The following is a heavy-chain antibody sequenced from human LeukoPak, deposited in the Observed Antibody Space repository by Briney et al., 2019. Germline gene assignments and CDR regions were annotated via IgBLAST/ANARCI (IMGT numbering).Heavy chain of an antibody. CDR1: GYSFTSYW. CDR2: IYPGDSDT. CDR3: ATDLKRVGSSWSPLTY. Sequence: GESLKISCKGSGYSFTSYWIGWVRQMPGKGLEWMGIIYPGDSDTRYGPSFQGQVTISADKSISTAYLQWSSLKASDTAIYYCATDLKRVGSSWSPLTYWGQGTLVTVSS. V-gene: IGHV5-51*01. J-gene: IGHJ4*02. D-gene: IGHD6-13*01.